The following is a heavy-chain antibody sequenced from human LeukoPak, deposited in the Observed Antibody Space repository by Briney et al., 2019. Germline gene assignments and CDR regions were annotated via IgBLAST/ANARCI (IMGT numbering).Heavy chain of an antibody. CDR3: ARQRKNSLAAAVDY. D-gene: IGHD6-13*01. CDR1: GYTFTGYY. V-gene: IGHV1-2*06. J-gene: IGHJ4*02. CDR2: INPNSGGT. Sequence: ASVKGSCKASGYTFTGYYMHWVRQAPGQGLEWMGRINPNSGGTNYAQKFQGRVNMTRDTSISTAYMELSRLRSDDTAVYYCARQRKNSLAAAVDYWGQGTLVTVSS.